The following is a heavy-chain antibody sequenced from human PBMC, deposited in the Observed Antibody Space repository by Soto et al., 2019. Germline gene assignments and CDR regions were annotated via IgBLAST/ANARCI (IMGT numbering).Heavy chain of an antibody. CDR2: IKSKTDGGTT. CDR3: TIATVTSPYYYYYGMDV. Sequence: EVQLVESGGGLVKPGGSLRLSCAASGFTFSNAWMSWVRQAPGKGLEWVGRIKSKTDGGTTDYAAPVKGRFTISRDDLKNTLYLQMNSLKTEDTAVYYCTIATVTSPYYYYYGMDVWGQGTTVTVSS. V-gene: IGHV3-15*01. CDR1: GFTFSNAW. D-gene: IGHD4-17*01. J-gene: IGHJ6*02.